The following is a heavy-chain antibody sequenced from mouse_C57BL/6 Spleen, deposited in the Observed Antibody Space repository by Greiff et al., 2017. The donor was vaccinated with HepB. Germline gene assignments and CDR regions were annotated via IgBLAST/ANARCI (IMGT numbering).Heavy chain of an antibody. V-gene: IGHV1-12*01. J-gene: IGHJ4*01. CDR2: IYPGNGDT. CDR3: ARDYYGYDGYAMDY. Sequence: SGAELVRPGASVKMSCKASGYTFTSYNMHWVKQTPRQGLEWIGAIYPGNGDTSYNQKFKGKATLTVDKSSSTAYMQLSSLTSEDSAVYFCARDYYGYDGYAMDYWGQGTSVTVSS. D-gene: IGHD2-2*01. CDR1: GYTFTSYN.